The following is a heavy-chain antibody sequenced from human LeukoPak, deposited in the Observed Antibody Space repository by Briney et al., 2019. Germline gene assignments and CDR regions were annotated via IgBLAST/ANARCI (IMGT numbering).Heavy chain of an antibody. Sequence: PSETLSLTCTVSGGSISSSSYYWGWIRQPPGKGLEWIGSIYYSGSTYYNPSLKSRVTISVDTSKNQFSLKLSSVTAADTAVYYCARVKQWLVAVEYWGQGTLVTVSS. D-gene: IGHD6-19*01. CDR3: ARVKQWLVAVEY. CDR1: GGSISSSSYY. V-gene: IGHV4-39*07. J-gene: IGHJ4*02. CDR2: IYYSGST.